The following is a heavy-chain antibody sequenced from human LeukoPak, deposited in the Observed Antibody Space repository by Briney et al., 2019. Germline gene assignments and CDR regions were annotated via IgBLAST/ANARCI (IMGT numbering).Heavy chain of an antibody. V-gene: IGHV3-21*01. CDR1: GFXFSSYS. J-gene: IGHJ4*02. Sequence: GGSLRLSCAASGFXFSSYSMNWDRQAPGKGLEWVSSISSSSSYIYYADSVKGRFTISRDSAKNSLYLQMNSLRAEDTAVYYCARQGVPDYWGQGTLVTVSS. CDR3: ARQGVPDY. CDR2: ISSSSSYI. D-gene: IGHD3-10*01.